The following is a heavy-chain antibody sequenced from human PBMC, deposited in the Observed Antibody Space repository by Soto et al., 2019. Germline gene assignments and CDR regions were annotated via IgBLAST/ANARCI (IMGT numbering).Heavy chain of an antibody. J-gene: IGHJ4*02. D-gene: IGHD6-19*01. Sequence: SXALSLTSIFSGGSVSSGSFHWIWIRQPPGKGLQFIGSIFYNGTANYSPSLKNRVSISIDTSQSQFFLQLISVAAADTAVYYCAGIGGWYDIDFWGQGSLVT. CDR3: AGIGGWYDIDF. V-gene: IGHV4-61*01. CDR2: IFYNGTA. CDR1: GGSVSSGSFH.